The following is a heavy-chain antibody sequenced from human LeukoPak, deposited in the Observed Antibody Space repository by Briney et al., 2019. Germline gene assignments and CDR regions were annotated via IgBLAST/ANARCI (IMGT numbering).Heavy chain of an antibody. V-gene: IGHV1-46*04. D-gene: IGHD4-17*01. CDR1: GYTFTSYG. CDR3: ARELRFGATLTNPIDY. J-gene: IGHJ4*02. CDR2: INPSGGNT. Sequence: ASVKVSCKASGYTFTSYGISWVRQAPGQGLEWMGIINPSGGNTSYAQKLQGRVTMTRDTSTSTVYMELSSLRSEDTAVYYCARELRFGATLTNPIDYWGQGTLVTVSS.